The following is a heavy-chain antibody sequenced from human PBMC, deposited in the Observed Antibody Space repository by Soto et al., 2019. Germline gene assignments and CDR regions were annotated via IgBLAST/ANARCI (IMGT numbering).Heavy chain of an antibody. CDR1: GFTFNTYG. CDR2: ISYDGSNK. Sequence: QVQLVESGGAVVQPGKSLRLSCAASGFTFNTYGMYWVRQVPGKGLEWVAAISYDGSNKYHADSVKGRFTISRDNSKNTLYLQMNSLRVEDTAVYYCAKDIVRYTYGACDYWGQGALVTVSS. J-gene: IGHJ4*02. CDR3: AKDIVRYTYGACDY. V-gene: IGHV3-30*18. D-gene: IGHD5-18*01.